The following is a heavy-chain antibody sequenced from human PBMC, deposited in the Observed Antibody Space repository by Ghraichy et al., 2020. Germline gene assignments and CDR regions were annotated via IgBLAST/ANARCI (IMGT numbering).Heavy chain of an antibody. V-gene: IGHV3-74*01. CDR2: INSDVSTT. J-gene: IGHJ6*02. CDR3: ARGFYHGIDV. Sequence: GGSLRLSCAASGFTFSGYWLHWVRQFPGKGLVWVSRINSDVSTTSYADSVKGRFTISRYHAKNTLYLQMDSLRVEDTGVYYCARGFYHGIDVGGQGTTVTVS. CDR1: GFTFSGYW.